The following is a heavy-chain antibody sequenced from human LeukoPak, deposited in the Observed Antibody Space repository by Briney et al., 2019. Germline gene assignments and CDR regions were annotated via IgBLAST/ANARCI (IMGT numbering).Heavy chain of an antibody. CDR2: ISGSGGST. CDR3: AKVVKARSGSYGTHYFDY. CDR1: GFTFSSYA. V-gene: IGHV3-23*01. Sequence: PGGSLRLSCAASGFTFSSYAMSWVRQAPGKGLEWVSAISGSGGSTYYADSVKGRFTISRDNSKNTLYLQMNSLRAEDTAVYYCAKVVKARSGSYGTHYFDYWAQGTLVTVSS. D-gene: IGHD1-26*01. J-gene: IGHJ4*02.